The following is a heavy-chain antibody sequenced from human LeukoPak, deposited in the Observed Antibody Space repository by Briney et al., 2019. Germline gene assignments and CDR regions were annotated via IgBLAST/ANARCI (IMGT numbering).Heavy chain of an antibody. J-gene: IGHJ4*02. CDR2: ISYDGSNK. CDR1: GFTFSYYG. V-gene: IGHV3-30*03. CDR3: ARDRYSSSWFFDY. Sequence: GGSLRLSCAASGFTFSYYGMHWVRQAPGKGLEWVAIISYDGSNKYYADSVKGRFTISRDNSKNTLYLQMNSLRAEDTAVYYCARDRYSSSWFFDYWGQGTLVTVSS. D-gene: IGHD6-13*01.